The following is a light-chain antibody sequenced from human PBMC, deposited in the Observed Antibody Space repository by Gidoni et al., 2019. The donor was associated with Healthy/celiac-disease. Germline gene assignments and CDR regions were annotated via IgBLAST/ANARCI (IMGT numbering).Light chain of an antibody. CDR2: DAS. CDR1: QDISNY. CDR3: PQYDNLPIT. J-gene: IGKJ5*01. V-gene: IGKV1-33*01. Sequence: DIQMTQSPSSLSASVGDRVTITCQASQDISNYLNWYQQKPGKAPKLLIYDASNLETVVPSRFSGSGSGTDFTFTISSLQPEAIATYYCPQYDNLPITFGQGTRLEIQ.